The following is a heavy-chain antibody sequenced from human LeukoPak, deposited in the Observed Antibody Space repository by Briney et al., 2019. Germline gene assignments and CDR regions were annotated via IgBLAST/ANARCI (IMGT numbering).Heavy chain of an antibody. V-gene: IGHV3-15*01. J-gene: IGHJ4*02. D-gene: IGHD3-22*01. CDR1: GFIFSNAW. CDR3: TTGKTYDSSAYHTRF. Sequence: GGSLRLSCAASGFIFSNAWMSWVRQAPGKGLEWVGRIKRKTDGGTTGYAAPVKGRFTISGDDSKNTLYLQMNSLKTEDTAVYYCTTGKTYDSSAYHTRFWGQGTLVTVSS. CDR2: IKRKTDGGTT.